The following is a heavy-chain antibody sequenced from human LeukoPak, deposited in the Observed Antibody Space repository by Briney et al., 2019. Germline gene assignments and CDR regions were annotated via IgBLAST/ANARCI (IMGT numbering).Heavy chain of an antibody. D-gene: IGHD4-23*01. CDR2: IASDGSST. V-gene: IGHV3-74*01. CDR1: GFTFSSYW. Sequence: GGSLRLPCVASGFTFSSYWMNWVRQAPGKGLVWVSRIASDGSSTTYADSVKGRFSISRDNAKNTLYLQMNSLRVEDTAVYYCARGRPHGNDYWGQGTLVTVSA. CDR3: ARGRPHGNDY. J-gene: IGHJ4*02.